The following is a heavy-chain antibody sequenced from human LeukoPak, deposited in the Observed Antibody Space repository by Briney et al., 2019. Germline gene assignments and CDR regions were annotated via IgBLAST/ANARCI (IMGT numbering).Heavy chain of an antibody. CDR3: VTGYYEPFDN. J-gene: IGHJ4*02. V-gene: IGHV4-59*01. CDR2: IADTGKT. Sequence: SETLSLTCSVSGASLSSYYWGWIRQSPGKGLEWLGYIADTGKTDYNPSLKSRGTLSLDTSKNQFSLRLTSVTAADTAVYYCVTGYYEPFDNWGQGTLVTVSS. D-gene: IGHD3-3*01. CDR1: GASLSSYY.